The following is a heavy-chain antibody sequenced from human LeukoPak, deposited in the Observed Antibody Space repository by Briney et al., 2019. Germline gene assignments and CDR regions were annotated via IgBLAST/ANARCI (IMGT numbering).Heavy chain of an antibody. D-gene: IGHD5-12*01. CDR1: GFTFSSYS. Sequence: GGSLRLSCAASGFTFSSYSMNWVRQAPGKGMKWVSSISSSSRYIYYADSVKGRFTISRDNAKNSLYLQMNSLRAEDTAVYYCARDWRGGYGYYWGQGTLVTVSS. CDR2: ISSSSRYI. CDR3: ARDWRGGYGYY. V-gene: IGHV3-21*01. J-gene: IGHJ4*02.